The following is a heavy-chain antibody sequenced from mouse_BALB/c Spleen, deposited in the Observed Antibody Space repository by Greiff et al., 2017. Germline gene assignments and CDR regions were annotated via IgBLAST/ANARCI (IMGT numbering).Heavy chain of an antibody. CDR1: GFTFSSYT. CDR2: ISSGGSYT. J-gene: IGHJ2*01. D-gene: IGHD3-1*01. Sequence: EVMLVESGGGLVKPGGSLKLSCAASGFTFSSYTMSWVRQTPEKRLEWVATISSGGSYTYYPDSVKGRFTISRDNAKNTLYLQMSSLKSEDTAMYYCTRYPRATYYFDYWGQGTTLTVSS. CDR3: TRYPRATYYFDY. V-gene: IGHV5-6-4*01.